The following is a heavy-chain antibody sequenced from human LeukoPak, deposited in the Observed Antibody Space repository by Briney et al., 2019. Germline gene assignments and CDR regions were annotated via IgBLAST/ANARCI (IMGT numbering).Heavy chain of an antibody. D-gene: IGHD3-16*01. V-gene: IGHV4-30-4*01. J-gene: IGHJ3*02. CDR3: ARETYYDYVWGRHAFDI. CDR1: GDSISSGNCY. Sequence: SETLSLTCTVSGDSISSGNCYWRWIRQPPGKGLEWIGYIFYSGSTYYNPSLKSRVTISVDTSKNQFSLKLSSVTAADTAVYYCARETYYDYVWGRHAFDIWGQGTMVTVSS. CDR2: IFYSGST.